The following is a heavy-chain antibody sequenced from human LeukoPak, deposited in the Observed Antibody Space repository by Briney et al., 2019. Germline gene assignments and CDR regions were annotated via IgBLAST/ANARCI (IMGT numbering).Heavy chain of an antibody. CDR1: GFTFSDYY. V-gene: IGHV3-11*04. CDR2: ISSSGSTI. Sequence: GGSLRLSCAASGFTFSDYYMSWIRQAPGKGLEWVSYISSSGSTIYYADSVKGRFTISRDNAKNSLYLQMNSLRAEDTAEYYCAREVDIAVAGLFDYWGQGTLVTVSS. J-gene: IGHJ4*02. CDR3: AREVDIAVAGLFDY. D-gene: IGHD6-19*01.